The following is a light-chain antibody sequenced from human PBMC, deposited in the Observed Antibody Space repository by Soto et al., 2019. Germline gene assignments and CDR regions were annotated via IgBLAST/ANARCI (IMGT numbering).Light chain of an antibody. Sequence: EVVLTQFPATLSLSPGDGATLSCRASQSVSSYLAWYQQKRGQAPRLLIYDSSNRATGIPARFSGSGSGTEFTLTINSLQSEDFAVYYCQQRSKWPLTFGGGTKVDIK. CDR1: QSVSSY. CDR3: QQRSKWPLT. J-gene: IGKJ4*01. CDR2: DSS. V-gene: IGKV3-11*01.